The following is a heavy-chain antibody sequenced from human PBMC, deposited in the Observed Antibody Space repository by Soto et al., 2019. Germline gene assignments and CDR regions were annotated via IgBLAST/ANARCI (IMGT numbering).Heavy chain of an antibody. D-gene: IGHD2-15*01. Sequence: SETLSLTCTVSGGSISSYYWSWIRQPPGKGLEWIGYIYYSGSTNYNPSLKSRVTISVDTSKNQFSLKLSSVTAADTAVCYCARRGCSGGSCYSVWFDPWGQGTLVTVSS. CDR1: GGSISSYY. CDR3: ARRGCSGGSCYSVWFDP. V-gene: IGHV4-59*01. CDR2: IYYSGST. J-gene: IGHJ5*02.